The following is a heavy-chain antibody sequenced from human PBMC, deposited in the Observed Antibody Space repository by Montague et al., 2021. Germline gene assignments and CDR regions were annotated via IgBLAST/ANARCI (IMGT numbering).Heavy chain of an antibody. CDR3: ARHVTIFGVVKRIDP. CDR2: IYDSGTT. V-gene: IGHV4-59*08. J-gene: IGHJ5*02. Sequence: SETLSLTCTVTGGSISEFYWSWIRQSPEKGLEWIGYIYDSGTTNYNPSLKSRVTISVDTSKNQFSLKLSSVTAADTAVYSCARHVTIFGVVKRIDPWGQGTLVTVSS. CDR1: GGSISEFY. D-gene: IGHD3-3*01.